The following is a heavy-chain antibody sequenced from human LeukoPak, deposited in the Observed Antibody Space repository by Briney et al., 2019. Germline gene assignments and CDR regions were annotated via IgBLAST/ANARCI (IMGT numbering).Heavy chain of an antibody. CDR2: IYYTGST. CDR3: ARQGRYCSGGSCYFWFDP. D-gene: IGHD2-15*01. CDR1: GGSISSYH. V-gene: IGHV4-59*08. J-gene: IGHJ5*02. Sequence: SGTLSLTCTVSGGSISSYHWSWLRQPPGKGLEWIGYIYYTGSTNYNPSLKSRVTISVDTSKNQFSLNLSSVTAADTAVYYCARQGRYCSGGSCYFWFDPWGQGTLVTVSS.